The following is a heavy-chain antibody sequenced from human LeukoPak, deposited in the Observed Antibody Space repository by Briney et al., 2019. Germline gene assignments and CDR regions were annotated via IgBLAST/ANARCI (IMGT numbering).Heavy chain of an antibody. CDR3: ATGGRWELRFGFEY. V-gene: IGHV1-24*01. J-gene: IGHJ4*02. CDR2: FDLEDSET. D-gene: IGHD2-21*02. Sequence: ASVKVSCKVSGYTLTELSVHWVRQAPGRGLEWLGGFDLEDSETLYAPRLQGRVTMTEDRSRDTAYMGLTELTHDDTAVYYCATGGRWELRFGFEYWGQGTLVVVSS. CDR1: GYTLTELS.